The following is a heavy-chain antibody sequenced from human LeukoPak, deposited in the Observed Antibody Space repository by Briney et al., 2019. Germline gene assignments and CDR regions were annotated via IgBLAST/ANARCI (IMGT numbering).Heavy chain of an antibody. D-gene: IGHD5-18*01. CDR2: ISSSSSYI. Sequence: GGSLRLSCAASGFTFSSYSMNWVRQAPGKGLEWVSSISSSSSYIYYADSVKGRFTISRDNAKNSLYLQMNSLRAEDTAVYYCARAGDVDTAMVFQYFDYWGQGTLVTVPS. CDR3: ARAGDVDTAMVFQYFDY. CDR1: GFTFSSYS. J-gene: IGHJ4*02. V-gene: IGHV3-21*01.